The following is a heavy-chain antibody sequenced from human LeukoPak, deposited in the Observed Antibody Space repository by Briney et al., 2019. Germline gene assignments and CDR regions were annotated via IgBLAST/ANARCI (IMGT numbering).Heavy chain of an antibody. CDR1: GDSIIGYY. J-gene: IGHJ4*02. CDR3: ARALSGSRVTDY. D-gene: IGHD5-12*01. V-gene: IGHV4-59*01. CDR2: IYYSGST. Sequence: SETLSLTFTISGDSIIGYYWSWIRQSPGKSLEWIGYIYYSGSTHYNPSLESRVTISQDTSKTQFFLSLRSVTAADTAVYYCARALSGSRVTDYWGQGILVTVSS.